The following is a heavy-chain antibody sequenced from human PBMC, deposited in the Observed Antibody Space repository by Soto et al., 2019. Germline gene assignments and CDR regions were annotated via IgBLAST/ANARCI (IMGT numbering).Heavy chain of an antibody. CDR2: TYYRSKWYK. CDR3: VRTVGWLDP. J-gene: IGHJ5*02. CDR1: GDSVSSNSAA. Sequence: TLSLTCAISGDSVSSNSAAWNWIRQSPSRGLEWLGRTYYRSKWYKEYAASVRSRITINPDTSKNQFSLQLNSVSPEDTAVYYCVRTVGWLDPWGQGILVTVSS. V-gene: IGHV6-1*01. D-gene: IGHD2-15*01.